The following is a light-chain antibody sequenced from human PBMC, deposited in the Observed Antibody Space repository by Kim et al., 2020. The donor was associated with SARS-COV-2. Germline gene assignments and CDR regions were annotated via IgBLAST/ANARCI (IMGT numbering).Light chain of an antibody. CDR1: SGYSNYH. V-gene: IGLV9-49*01. Sequence: GTLRSGYSNYHVDWYQQGPGGGPRFVMRVGTGGIVGSKGDGIPDRFSVSVSGLNRDLTIKNIQEEDEGDYHCGADHDSGNNFVYVFGSGTKVTVL. CDR3: GADHDSGNNFVYV. CDR2: VGTGGIVG. J-gene: IGLJ1*01.